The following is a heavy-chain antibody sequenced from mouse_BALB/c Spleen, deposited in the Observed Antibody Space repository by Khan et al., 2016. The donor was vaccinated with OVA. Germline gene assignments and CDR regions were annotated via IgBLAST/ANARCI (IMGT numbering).Heavy chain of an antibody. CDR2: IYPGDGRV. V-gene: IGHV1S81*02. J-gene: IGHJ2*01. Sequence: QVQLQQPGAELVKPGASVKLSCKASGYTFTNYWVHWVKQGPGQGLEWIGEIYPGDGRVNYNEKFKNKASLTVDRSSSTAYMQLSSLTAEDSAVYYCARNAYFGNDFDYWGQGTTLTVSS. CDR1: GYTFTNYW. D-gene: IGHD2-10*01. CDR3: ARNAYFGNDFDY.